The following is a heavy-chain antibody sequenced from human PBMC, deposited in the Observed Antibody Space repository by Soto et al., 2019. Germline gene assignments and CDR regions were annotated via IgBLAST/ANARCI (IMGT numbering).Heavy chain of an antibody. Sequence: SETLSLTCTVSGGSISSGGYYWSWIRQHPGKGLEWIGYIYYSGSTYYNPSLKSRVTISVDTSKNQFSLKLSSVTAADTAVYYCARAGRRGVTAIDYWGQGTLVTVLL. CDR3: ARAGRRGVTAIDY. V-gene: IGHV4-31*03. D-gene: IGHD2-21*02. J-gene: IGHJ4*02. CDR2: IYYSGST. CDR1: GGSISSGGYY.